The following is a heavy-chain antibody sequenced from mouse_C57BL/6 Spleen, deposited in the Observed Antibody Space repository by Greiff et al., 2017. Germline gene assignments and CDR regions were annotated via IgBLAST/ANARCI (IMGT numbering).Heavy chain of an antibody. CDR1: GYTFTNYW. Sequence: QVQLQQSGAELVRPGTSVKMSCKASGYTFTNYWIGWAKQRPGHGLEWIGDIYPGGGYTNYNEKFKGKATLTADKSSSTAYMQFSSLTSEDSAIYSCARYYGSSYGYAMDYWGQGTSVTVSS. V-gene: IGHV1-63*01. J-gene: IGHJ4*01. D-gene: IGHD1-1*01. CDR3: ARYYGSSYGYAMDY. CDR2: IYPGGGYT.